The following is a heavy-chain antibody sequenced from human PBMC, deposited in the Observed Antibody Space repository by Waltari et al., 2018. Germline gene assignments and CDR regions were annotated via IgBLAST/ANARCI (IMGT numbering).Heavy chain of an antibody. CDR3: ARLPTKYYDSIGWGFFDQ. D-gene: IGHD3-22*01. V-gene: IGHV4-59*08. CDR1: GDFLSDAH. CDR2: LRNTGGT. J-gene: IGHJ4*02. Sequence: HVQLQESGPGLVTPSETLSLTCTVSGDFLSDAHWTWLRQAPGKGLEWMAYLRNTGGTKCTPSLQSRVTVSADTSKKQFSLRRTSVTAADTAVYYCARLPTKYYDSIGWGFFDQWGQGILVTVSP.